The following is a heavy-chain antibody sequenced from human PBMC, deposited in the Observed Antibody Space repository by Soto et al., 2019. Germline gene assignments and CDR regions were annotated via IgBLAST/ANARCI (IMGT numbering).Heavy chain of an antibody. CDR2: ISYDGSNK. CDR3: ERGRITGIVDY. V-gene: IGHV3-30-3*01. CDR1: GFTFSSYA. Sequence: QVQLVESGGGVVQPGRSLRLSCAASGFTFSSYAMHWVRQAPGKGLEWVAVISYDGSNKYYADSVKVRFTISRDNSKNTLYLQMNSLRAEDTAVYSCERGRITGIVDYWGQGTLVTVSS. D-gene: IGHD1-20*01. J-gene: IGHJ4*02.